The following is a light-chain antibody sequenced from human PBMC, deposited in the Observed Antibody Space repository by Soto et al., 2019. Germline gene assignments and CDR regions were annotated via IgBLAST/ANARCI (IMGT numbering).Light chain of an antibody. V-gene: IGKV3-15*01. CDR2: GAA. Sequence: EIVMTQSPATLSVSPGERVTLSCRASQSVFSSLAWYQQKPGQAPRLLIYGAATRATGIPARFSGSGSGTDFTLTISSLQSEDFGLYYCQHYHNFPRTFGQGTKLEIK. CDR1: QSVFSS. J-gene: IGKJ2*01. CDR3: QHYHNFPRT.